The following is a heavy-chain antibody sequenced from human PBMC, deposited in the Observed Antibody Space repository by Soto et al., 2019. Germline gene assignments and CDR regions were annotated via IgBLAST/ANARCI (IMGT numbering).Heavy chain of an antibody. CDR2: ITHSGTT. CDR3: ARGGRDGDNWRFGPYY. J-gene: IGHJ4*02. V-gene: IGHV4-34*02. CDR1: GGSLSGYY. Sequence: QVQLQQWGAGLLKPSETLSLTCAVFGGSLSGYYWSWIRQTPGKGLEWIGEITHSGTTNYHPSLKSRVTISVDTSENQFSLKLSSVTAADTAFYYCARGGRDGDNWRFGPYYWGQGTLVTVSS. D-gene: IGHD3-16*01.